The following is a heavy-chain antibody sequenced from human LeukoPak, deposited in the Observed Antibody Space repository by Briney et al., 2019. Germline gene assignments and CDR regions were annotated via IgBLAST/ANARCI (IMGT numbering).Heavy chain of an antibody. Sequence: SETLSLTCAVSGGSFSGSYWSWIREPPGKGREWIGEINHSGSTNYNPSLKSRVTISVDTSKNQFSLKLSSVTAADTAVYYCARGRNSSGYLIDYWGQGTLVTVSS. CDR3: ARGRNSSGYLIDY. V-gene: IGHV4-34*01. CDR2: INHSGST. D-gene: IGHD6-19*01. J-gene: IGHJ4*02. CDR1: GGSFSGSY.